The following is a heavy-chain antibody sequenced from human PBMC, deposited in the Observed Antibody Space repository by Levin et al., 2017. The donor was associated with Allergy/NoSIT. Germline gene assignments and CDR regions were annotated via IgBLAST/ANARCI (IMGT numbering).Heavy chain of an antibody. CDR2: IIPIFGTA. Sequence: KISCKASGGTFSSYAISWVRQAPGQGLEWMGGIIPIFGTANYAQKFQGRVTITADESTSTAYMELSSLRSEDTAVYYCAREHNYSGILGDYWGQGTLVTVSS. V-gene: IGHV1-69*01. CDR1: GGTFSSYA. D-gene: IGHD1-26*01. J-gene: IGHJ4*02. CDR3: AREHNYSGILGDY.